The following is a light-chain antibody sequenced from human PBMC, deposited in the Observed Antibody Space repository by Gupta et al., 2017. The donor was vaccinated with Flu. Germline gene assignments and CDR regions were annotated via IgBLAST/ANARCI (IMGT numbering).Light chain of an antibody. CDR2: KDS. V-gene: IGLV3-25*03. Sequence: YELTQPPSLPVSAARTARNTCSRDSLRSQFVDWYQQKPGQAPVLVIRKDSGRPSGISERFSGSTSGTTVTLTISGVQAEDEADYYCQTSDGTETYVVFGGGTKLTVL. CDR1: SLRSQF. J-gene: IGLJ2*01. CDR3: QTSDGTETYVV.